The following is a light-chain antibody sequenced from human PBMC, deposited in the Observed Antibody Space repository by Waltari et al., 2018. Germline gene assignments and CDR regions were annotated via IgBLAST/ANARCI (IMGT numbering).Light chain of an antibody. Sequence: QSALTQPASVSGSPGQSITIPCTGTSSDVGGYHPVSWYQHHPGKAPKLMIFEVTDRPSGVSNRFSGSKSGNTASLTISGLQAEDEADYYCSSYTTSNTWVFGGGTKVTVL. CDR2: EVT. V-gene: IGLV2-14*01. CDR3: SSYTTSNTWV. CDR1: SSDVGGYHP. J-gene: IGLJ3*02.